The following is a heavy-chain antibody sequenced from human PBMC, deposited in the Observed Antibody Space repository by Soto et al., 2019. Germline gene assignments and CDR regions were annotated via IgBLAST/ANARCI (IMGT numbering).Heavy chain of an antibody. D-gene: IGHD2-2*02. CDR1: GFTFSSYA. J-gene: IGHJ4*02. V-gene: IGHV3-23*01. CDR3: AEDRGSVGYCSSTSCYTSFDY. Sequence: GGSLRLSCAASGFTFSSYAMSWVRQAPGKGLEWVSAISGSGGSTYYADSVKGRFTISRDNSKNTLYLQMNSLRAEDTAVYYCAEDRGSVGYCSSTSCYTSFDYWGQGTLVTVSS. CDR2: ISGSGGST.